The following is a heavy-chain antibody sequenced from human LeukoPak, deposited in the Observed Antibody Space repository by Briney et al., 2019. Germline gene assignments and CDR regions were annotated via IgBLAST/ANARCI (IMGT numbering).Heavy chain of an antibody. D-gene: IGHD3-22*01. Sequence: PSETLSLTCTVSGGSISGYYWSWIRQPPGKGLEWIGYIYYSESTKYNPSLKSRVTMSVDTSRNQFSLKLSSVTAADTAVYYCARGGLENGYHSNDGFDIWGQGTMVTVSS. CDR1: GGSISGYY. J-gene: IGHJ3*02. V-gene: IGHV4-59*01. CDR3: ARGGLENGYHSNDGFDI. CDR2: IYYSEST.